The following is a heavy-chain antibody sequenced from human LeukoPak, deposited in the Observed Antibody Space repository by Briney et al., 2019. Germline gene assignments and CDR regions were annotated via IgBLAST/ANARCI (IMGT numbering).Heavy chain of an antibody. Sequence: GGSLRLSCAASGFTFSSYAMSWVRQAPGKGLEWVSAISGSGGSTYYADSVKGRFTTSRDNSKNTLYLQMNSLRAEDTAVYYCAKGEYSSSSGYYFDYWGQGTLVTVSS. V-gene: IGHV3-23*01. CDR1: GFTFSSYA. J-gene: IGHJ4*02. CDR3: AKGEYSSSSGYYFDY. D-gene: IGHD6-6*01. CDR2: ISGSGGST.